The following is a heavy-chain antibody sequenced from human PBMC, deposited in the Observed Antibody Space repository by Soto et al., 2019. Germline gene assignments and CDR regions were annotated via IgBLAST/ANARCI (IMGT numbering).Heavy chain of an antibody. CDR2: ISGSGVNT. J-gene: IGHJ4*02. CDR1: GFIFSSYA. V-gene: IGHV3-23*01. CDR3: AKDKDGVITRSHFDN. D-gene: IGHD3-22*01. Sequence: PGGSLRLSCAAYGFIFSSYAMSWFRQAPGKGLGRVSIISGSGVNTAYAAPVKGRFTTSRDSSKNTLYLQMNSLRAEDTAVYYCAKDKDGVITRSHFDNGGQGTLVTVSS.